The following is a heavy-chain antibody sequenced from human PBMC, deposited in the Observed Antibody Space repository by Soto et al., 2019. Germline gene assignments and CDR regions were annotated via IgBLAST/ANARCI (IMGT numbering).Heavy chain of an antibody. D-gene: IGHD1-7*01. CDR3: ARDMHDWNYILNFEY. V-gene: IGHV3-48*02. CDR2: ISSSGNII. J-gene: IGHJ4*02. CDR1: GFNSSIYS. Sequence: PGGSLRLSCAASGFNSSIYSFNWVRQAPGKGLEWVSYISSSGNIIYYADSVKGRFTVSRDNAKKALYLQMDSLRDEDTAVYYCARDMHDWNYILNFEYWGQGTVVTVSS.